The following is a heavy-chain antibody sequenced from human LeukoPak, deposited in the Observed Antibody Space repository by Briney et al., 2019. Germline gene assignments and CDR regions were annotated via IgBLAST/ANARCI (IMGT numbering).Heavy chain of an antibody. V-gene: IGHV1-8*01. D-gene: IGHD6-13*01. CDR2: MNPNSGNT. J-gene: IGHJ6*02. Sequence: ASVKVSCKASGYTFTSYDINWVRQATGQGLEWMGWMNPNSGNTGYAQKFQGRVTMTRNTSISTAYMELSSLRSEDTAVYYCARGGYSSSWYPVYYYYGMDVWGQGTTVTVSS. CDR1: GYTFTSYD. CDR3: ARGGYSSSWYPVYYYYGMDV.